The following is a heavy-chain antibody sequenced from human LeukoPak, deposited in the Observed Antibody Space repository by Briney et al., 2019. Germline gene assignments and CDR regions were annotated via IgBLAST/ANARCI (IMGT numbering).Heavy chain of an antibody. CDR1: GYTFTGYY. J-gene: IGHJ5*02. D-gene: IGHD2-21*01. CDR3: ARASSTLLWWERRVCFDP. V-gene: IGHV1-46*01. Sequence: EASVKASCKASGYTFTGYYMHWVRQAPGQGLEWMGIINPSGGSTSYAQKFQGRVTMTRDTSTSTVYMELSSLRSEDTAVYYCARASSTLLWWERRVCFDPWGQGTLVTVSS. CDR2: INPSGGST.